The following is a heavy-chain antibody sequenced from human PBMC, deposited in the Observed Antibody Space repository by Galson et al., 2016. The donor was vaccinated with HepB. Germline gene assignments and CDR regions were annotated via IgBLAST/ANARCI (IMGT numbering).Heavy chain of an antibody. CDR2: ISGSNNI. CDR1: GFTFSSYS. D-gene: IGHD3-3*01. Sequence: SLRLSCAASGFTFSSYSMNWVRQAPGKGLEWVSSISGSNNIYYADSVKGRFTISRDNAQNSLYLQMYSLRAEDTAVYFCARDRLRFLEWSENDYWGQGTLVTVSS. CDR3: ARDRLRFLEWSENDY. J-gene: IGHJ4*02. V-gene: IGHV3-21*01.